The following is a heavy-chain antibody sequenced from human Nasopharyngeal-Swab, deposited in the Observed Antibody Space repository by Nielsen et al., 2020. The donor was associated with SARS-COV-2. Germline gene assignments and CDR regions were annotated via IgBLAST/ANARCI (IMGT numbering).Heavy chain of an antibody. CDR3: AKRVGATPTWGFDI. Sequence: GGSLRLSCAASGFTFSSNAMHWVRQAPGKGLEWVAVIWHDGSRKHYADSLKGRFTISRDNTKNTLFLQMNSLRPEDTAVYYCAKRVGATPTWGFDIWGQGTMVTVSS. J-gene: IGHJ3*02. CDR2: IWHDGSRK. V-gene: IGHV3-33*06. CDR1: GFTFSSNA. D-gene: IGHD1-26*01.